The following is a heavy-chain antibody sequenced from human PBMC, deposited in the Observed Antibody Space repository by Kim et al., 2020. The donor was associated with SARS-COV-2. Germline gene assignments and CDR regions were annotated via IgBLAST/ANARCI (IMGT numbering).Heavy chain of an antibody. D-gene: IGHD3-22*01. Sequence: SETLSLTCAVYGGSFSGYYWSWIRQPPGKGLEWIGEINHSGSTNYNPSLKSRVTISVDTSKNQFSLKLSSVTAADTAVYYCARGGVGGTYYDSSGYYY. CDR1: GGSFSGYY. J-gene: IGHJ6*01. CDR2: INHSGST. V-gene: IGHV4-34*01. CDR3: ARGGVGGTYYDSSGYYY.